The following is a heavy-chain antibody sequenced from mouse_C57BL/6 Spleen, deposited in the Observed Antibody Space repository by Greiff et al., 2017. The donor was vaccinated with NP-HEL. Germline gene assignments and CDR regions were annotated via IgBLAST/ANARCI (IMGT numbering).Heavy chain of an antibody. V-gene: IGHV1-80*01. CDR3: ARVTGTYWYFDV. CDR2: IYPGDGDT. CDR1: GYAFSSYW. Sequence: QVQLKESGAELVKPGASVKISCKASGYAFSSYWMNWVKQRPGKGLEWIGQIYPGDGDTNYNGKFKGKATLTADKSSSTAYMQLSSLTSEDSAVYFCARVTGTYWYFDVWGTGTTVTVSS. J-gene: IGHJ1*03. D-gene: IGHD4-1*01.